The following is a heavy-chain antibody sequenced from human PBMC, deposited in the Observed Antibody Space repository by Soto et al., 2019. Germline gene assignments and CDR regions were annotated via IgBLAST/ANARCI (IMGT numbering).Heavy chain of an antibody. D-gene: IGHD1-26*01. J-gene: IGHJ4*01. CDR2: TYYRSKWYY. CDR3: ARGEQYSGRIFDY. CDR1: GDSVSLNSAG. Sequence: SQPLSLTCALTGDSVSLNSAGWSWVRQSPSRGLEWLGRTYYRSKWYYEYAVSVRGRITINPDTSKNQYSLQLNSVTPEDTAVYFCARGEQYSGRIFDYWGQGTLVTVSS. V-gene: IGHV6-1*01.